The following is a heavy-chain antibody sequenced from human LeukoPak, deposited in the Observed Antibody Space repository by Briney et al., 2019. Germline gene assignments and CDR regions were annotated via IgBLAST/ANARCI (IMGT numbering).Heavy chain of an antibody. Sequence: GGSLRLSCAASGFTFSSYAMSWVRQAPGKGLEWVSVISGSGGSTYYADPVKGRFTISRDKSKNTVHPQMNSLRAEDTAVYYCAKERGYGYNHIDYWGQGTLVIVSS. CDR2: ISGSGGST. D-gene: IGHD5-24*01. J-gene: IGHJ4*02. CDR1: GFTFSSYA. V-gene: IGHV3-23*01. CDR3: AKERGYGYNHIDY.